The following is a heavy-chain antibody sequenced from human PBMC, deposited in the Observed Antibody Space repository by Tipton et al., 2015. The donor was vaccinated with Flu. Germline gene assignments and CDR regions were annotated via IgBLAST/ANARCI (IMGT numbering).Heavy chain of an antibody. Sequence: TLSLTCTVSGGSISSSSYYWGWIRQPPGKGLEWIGSIYYSGSTYYNPSLKSRVTISVDTSKNQFSLKLSSVTAADTAVYYCARAPARDCSSTSCYTDAFDIWGQGTMVTVSS. V-gene: IGHV4-39*01. D-gene: IGHD2-2*02. CDR1: GGSISSSSYY. CDR2: IYYSGST. J-gene: IGHJ3*02. CDR3: ARAPARDCSSTSCYTDAFDI.